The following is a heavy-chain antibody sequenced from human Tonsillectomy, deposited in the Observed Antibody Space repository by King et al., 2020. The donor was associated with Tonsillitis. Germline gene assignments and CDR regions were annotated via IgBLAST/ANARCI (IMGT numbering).Heavy chain of an antibody. V-gene: IGHV1-18*04. CDR1: GYSFTSYS. J-gene: IGHJ2*01. CDR3: ARDPYGGNTPWYVYL. CDR2: ISTYNGNT. Sequence: QLVQSGAEVKKPGASVKVSCKASGYSFTSYSISWVRQAPGQGLEWMGWISTYNGNTNYAQKLQGRVTMTTDTSTSTAYMELRSLRSDDTAVYYCARDPYGGNTPWYVYLWGRGTLVTVSS. D-gene: IGHD4-23*01.